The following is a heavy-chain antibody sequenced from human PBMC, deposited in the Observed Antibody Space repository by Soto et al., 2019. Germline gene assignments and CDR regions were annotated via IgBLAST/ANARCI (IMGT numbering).Heavy chain of an antibody. Sequence: PSETLSLTCAVSGYSISSGYYWGWIRQPPGKGLEWIGSIYHSGSTYYNPSLKSRVTISVDTSKNQFSLKLSSVTAADTAVYYCARDRIGLVAPAYFDYWGQGTLVTVSS. D-gene: IGHD2-2*01. V-gene: IGHV4-38-2*02. CDR3: ARDRIGLVAPAYFDY. J-gene: IGHJ4*02. CDR1: GYSISSGYY. CDR2: IYHSGST.